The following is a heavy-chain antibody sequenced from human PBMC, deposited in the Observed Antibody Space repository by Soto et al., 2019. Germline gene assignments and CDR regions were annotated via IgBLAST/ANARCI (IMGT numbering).Heavy chain of an antibody. V-gene: IGHV3-30-3*01. Sequence: ESGGGVVQPGRSLRLSCTASGFSFSSYAMYWFRQPPGKGLEWVAVISHDGINKHYADSVNGRVTVSRGNSNHSLDLQLNRLRGEDTAMYYCARDMYSSDYFVKWFEPWGQGTLVTVSS. J-gene: IGHJ5*02. D-gene: IGHD6-19*01. CDR3: ARDMYSSDYFVKWFEP. CDR1: GFSFSSYA. CDR2: ISHDGINK.